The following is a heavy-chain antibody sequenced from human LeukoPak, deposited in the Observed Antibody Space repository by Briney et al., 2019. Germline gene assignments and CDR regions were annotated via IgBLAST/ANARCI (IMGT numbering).Heavy chain of an antibody. CDR2: IYPGDSDT. Sequence: GESLKISCKGSGYSFTSYWIGWVRQMPGKGLEWMGIIYPGDSDTGYSPSFQGQVTISADKSISTAYLQWSSLKASDTAMYYCARQGGLYGSGSYYTDYWGQGTLVTVSS. J-gene: IGHJ4*02. CDR3: ARQGGLYGSGSYYTDY. CDR1: GYSFTSYW. D-gene: IGHD3-10*01. V-gene: IGHV5-51*01.